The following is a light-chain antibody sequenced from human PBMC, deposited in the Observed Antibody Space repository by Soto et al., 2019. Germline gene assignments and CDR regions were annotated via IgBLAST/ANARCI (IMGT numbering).Light chain of an antibody. Sequence: IQMTQSPSTLSATVVNIVTITCRASQSISSWLAWYQQKPGEAPKLLIYDASSLESGVPSRFSGSGSGTEFTLTISSLQPDDFATYYCQQYNSYWTFGQGTKV. CDR3: QQYNSYWT. J-gene: IGKJ1*01. CDR1: QSISSW. CDR2: DAS. V-gene: IGKV1-5*01.